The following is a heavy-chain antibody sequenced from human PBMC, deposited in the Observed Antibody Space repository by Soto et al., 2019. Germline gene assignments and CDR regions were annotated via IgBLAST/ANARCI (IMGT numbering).Heavy chain of an antibody. Sequence: GGSLRLSCAASGFTFSNYAMTWVRQAPGKGLEWVSGISGSGGTTFYAGSVKGRFVISRDNSKNTLYLQVNSLRAEDTAVYYCALRYCSRTTCPPLNSYFYLDVWGKGTTVTVSS. CDR1: GFTFSNYA. V-gene: IGHV3-23*01. J-gene: IGHJ6*04. CDR3: ALRYCSRTTCPPLNSYFYLDV. D-gene: IGHD2-2*01. CDR2: ISGSGGTT.